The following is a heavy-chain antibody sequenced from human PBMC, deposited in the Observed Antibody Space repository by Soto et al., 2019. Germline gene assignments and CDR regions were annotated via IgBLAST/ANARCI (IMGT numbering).Heavy chain of an antibody. CDR2: IIPIFGTA. CDR1: GGTFSSYA. CDR3: PTVPMVTYHYFDY. D-gene: IGHD5-18*01. V-gene: IGHV1-69*13. Sequence: GASVKVSCKASGGTFSSYAISWVRQAPGQGLEWMGGIIPIFGTANYAQKFQGRVTITADESTSTAYMELSSLRSEDTAVYYCPTVPMVTYHYFDYWGQGTLVTVSS. J-gene: IGHJ4*02.